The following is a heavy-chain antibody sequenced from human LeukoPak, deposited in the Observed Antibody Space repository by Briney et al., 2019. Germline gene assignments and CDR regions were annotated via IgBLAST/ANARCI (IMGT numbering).Heavy chain of an antibody. CDR2: IKQDGSEK. V-gene: IGHV3-7*03. CDR1: GFTFSSYS. CDR3: ARDLTDY. J-gene: IGHJ4*02. Sequence: PGGSLRLSCAASGFTFSSYSMNWVRQAPGKGLEWVANIKQDGSEKYYVDSVKGRFTISRDNAKNSLYLQMNSLRAEDTAVYYCARDLTDYWGQGTLVSVSS.